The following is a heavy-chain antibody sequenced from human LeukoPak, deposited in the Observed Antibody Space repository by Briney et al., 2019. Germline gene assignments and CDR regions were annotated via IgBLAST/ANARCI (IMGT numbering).Heavy chain of an antibody. CDR2: INPNSGGT. Sequence: GASVKVSCKASGYTFTGYYMHWVRQAPGQGLEWMGGINPNSGGTNYAQKFQGRVTMTRVTSISTAYMELSRLRSDDTAVYYCARSSYYYDSSGYYLDYWGQGTLVTVSS. CDR1: GYTFTGYY. J-gene: IGHJ4*02. V-gene: IGHV1-2*02. CDR3: ARSSYYYDSSGYYLDY. D-gene: IGHD3-22*01.